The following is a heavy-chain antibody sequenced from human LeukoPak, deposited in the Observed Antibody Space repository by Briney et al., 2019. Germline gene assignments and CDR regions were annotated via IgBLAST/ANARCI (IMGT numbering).Heavy chain of an antibody. D-gene: IGHD3-16*01. CDR1: GFTFSGSA. V-gene: IGHV3-74*01. J-gene: IGHJ1*01. CDR3: ARVSGLGMNEYLQH. CDR2: INNVGSAT. Sequence: PGGSLKLSCAASGFTFSGSAMHWVRQASGKGLEWVSRINNVGSATSYADSVKGRFTISRDNAKNTLYLQMNSLRAEDTAVYFCARVSGLGMNEYLQHWGQGTLVTVSS.